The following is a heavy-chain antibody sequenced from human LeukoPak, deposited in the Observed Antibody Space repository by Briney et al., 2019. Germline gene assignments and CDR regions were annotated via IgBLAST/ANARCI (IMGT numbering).Heavy chain of an antibody. CDR3: AKGEQWLAPKNWFDS. Sequence: GGSLRLSCAASGFTFNSYAMSWVRQAPGKGLEWVAAISGSDGGTYYADPVKGRFVISRDNSRNMLWLEVSGLRAEDTAVYYCAKGEQWLAPKNWFDSWGPGTLVTVSS. CDR1: GFTFNSYA. D-gene: IGHD6-19*01. J-gene: IGHJ5*01. V-gene: IGHV3-23*01. CDR2: ISGSDGGT.